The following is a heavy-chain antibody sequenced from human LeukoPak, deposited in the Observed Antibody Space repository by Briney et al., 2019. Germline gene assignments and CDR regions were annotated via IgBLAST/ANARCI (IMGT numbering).Heavy chain of an antibody. Sequence: GGSLRLSCAASGFTFSSYAMSWVRQAPGKGLEWVSAISGSGGSTYYADSVKGRFTISRDNSKNTLYLQMNSLRAEDTAVYYCAKVSSEGYSSSPLDYWGQGTLVTVSS. J-gene: IGHJ4*02. V-gene: IGHV3-23*01. CDR1: GFTFSSYA. CDR3: AKVSSEGYSSSPLDY. CDR2: ISGSGGST. D-gene: IGHD6-6*01.